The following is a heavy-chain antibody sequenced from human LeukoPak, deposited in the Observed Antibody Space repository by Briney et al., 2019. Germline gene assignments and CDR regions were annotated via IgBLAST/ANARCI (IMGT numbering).Heavy chain of an antibody. J-gene: IGHJ4*02. Sequence: GSLRLSCAASGFAFDDYSMHWVRQAPGKSLEWVSVITWDGGSTHYADSLRGRFTISRDNSKSSLYLQMNLLSTEDTALYYCAKDFKVAMTTYYFDYWGQGTLVTVSS. D-gene: IGHD4-11*01. V-gene: IGHV3-43*01. CDR3: AKDFKVAMTTYYFDY. CDR2: ITWDGGST. CDR1: GFAFDDYS.